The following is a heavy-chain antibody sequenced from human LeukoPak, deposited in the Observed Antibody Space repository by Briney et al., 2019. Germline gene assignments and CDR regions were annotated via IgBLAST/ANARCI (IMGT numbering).Heavy chain of an antibody. CDR2: IYYSGST. CDR3: ARHLPPFDR. Sequence: SETLSLTCTVSGDAITGSSYYWSWLRQPPGKGLEWIGYIYYSGSTNYNPSLKSRVTISVDSSKNQFSLKLSSVTAADTAVYYCARHLPPFDRWGQGTLVTVSS. D-gene: IGHD3-3*02. CDR1: GDAITGSSYY. J-gene: IGHJ5*02. V-gene: IGHV4-61*05.